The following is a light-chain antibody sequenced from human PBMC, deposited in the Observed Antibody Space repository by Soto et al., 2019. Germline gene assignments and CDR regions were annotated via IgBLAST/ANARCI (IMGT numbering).Light chain of an antibody. J-gene: IGKJ1*01. CDR1: QSISSY. CDR2: AAS. Sequence: DIHITQSPASLSASVGDRVRITCRASQSISSYLNWYQQKPGKAPKLLIYAASSLQSGVPSRFSGSGSGTDFTLTISSLQPEDFATYYCQQSYSTPEAFGQGTKVDIK. V-gene: IGKV1-39*01. CDR3: QQSYSTPEA.